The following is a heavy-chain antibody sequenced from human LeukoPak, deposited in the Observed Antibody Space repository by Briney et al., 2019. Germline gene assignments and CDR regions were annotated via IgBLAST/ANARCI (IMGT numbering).Heavy chain of an antibody. CDR1: GGSISSYY. CDR2: IYTSGST. J-gene: IGHJ3*02. V-gene: IGHV4-4*07. D-gene: IGHD3-3*01. CDR3: ARDFAEGQPQDAFDI. Sequence: SETLSLTCTVSGGSISSYYWSWIRQPAGKGLEGIGRIYTSGSTNYNPSLKSRVTMSVDTSKNQFSLKLSSVTAADTAVYYCARDFAEGQPQDAFDIWGQGTMVTVSS.